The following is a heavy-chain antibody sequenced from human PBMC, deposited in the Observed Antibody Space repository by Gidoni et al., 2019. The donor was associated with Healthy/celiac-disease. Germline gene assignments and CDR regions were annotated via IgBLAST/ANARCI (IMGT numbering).Heavy chain of an antibody. V-gene: IGHV4-61*02. CDR3: ARGVVTRPYGNWFDP. D-gene: IGHD3-3*01. CDR1: GGSISSGSYY. CDR2: IYTSGST. J-gene: IGHJ5*02. Sequence: VKPSQTLSLTCTVSGGSISSGSYYWSWIRQPAGKGLEWIGRIYTSGSTNYNPSLKSRVTISVDTSKNQFSLKLSSVTAADTAVYYCARGVVTRPYGNWFDPWGQGTLVTVSS.